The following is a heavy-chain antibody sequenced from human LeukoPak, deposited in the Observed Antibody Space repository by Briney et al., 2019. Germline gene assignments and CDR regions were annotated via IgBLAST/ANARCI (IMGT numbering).Heavy chain of an antibody. CDR2: IKSKTDGGTT. Sequence: GGSLRLSCAASGFTFSNAWMSWVRQAPGKGLEWVGRIKSKTDGGTTDYAAPVKGRFTISRDDSKNTLYLQMNSLKTEDTAVYYCTTACYYDSSGFDYWGQGTLVTVSS. CDR3: TTACYYDSSGFDY. D-gene: IGHD3-22*01. CDR1: GFTFSNAW. V-gene: IGHV3-15*01. J-gene: IGHJ4*02.